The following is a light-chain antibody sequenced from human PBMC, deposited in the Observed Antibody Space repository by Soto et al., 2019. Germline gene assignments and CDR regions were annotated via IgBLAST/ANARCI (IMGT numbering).Light chain of an antibody. V-gene: IGKV1-5*01. CDR2: DAC. CDR3: QKYNSWT. J-gene: IGKJ1*01. CDR1: RSIRSL. Sequence: DIQMTQSPSTLSVTVGDRVTITCRARRSIRSLWSWDHRKPVKAPKLPVNDACSLESGVPPRFSGSGSGTEFTLTICSLQPDDFATYYCQKYNSWTLGQGTKVDI.